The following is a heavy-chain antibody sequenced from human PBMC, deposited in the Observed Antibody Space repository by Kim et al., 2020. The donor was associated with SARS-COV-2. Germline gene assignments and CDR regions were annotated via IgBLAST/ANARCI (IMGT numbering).Heavy chain of an antibody. CDR1: GFTVSSNY. D-gene: IGHD4-17*01. CDR2: IYSGGST. J-gene: IGHJ6*02. Sequence: GGSLRLSCAASGFTVSSNYMSWVRQAPGKGLEWVSVIYSGGSTYYADSVKGRFTISRDNSKNTLYLQMNSLRAEDTAVYYCARDFIWGPDYGDYTLRNYYGMDVWGQGTTVTVSS. CDR3: ARDFIWGPDYGDYTLRNYYGMDV. V-gene: IGHV3-53*01.